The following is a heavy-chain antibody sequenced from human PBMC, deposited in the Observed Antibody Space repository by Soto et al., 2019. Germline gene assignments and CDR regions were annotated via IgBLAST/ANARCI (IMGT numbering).Heavy chain of an antibody. CDR1: VFTVSRNY. V-gene: IGHV3-53*01. D-gene: IGHD2-8*02. CDR2: IYIGGGT. Sequence: GVSLRLSCAAYVFTVSRNYMCCVRQAPGKGLEGVSVIYIGGGTYYATSVKGRFTISRDNYKHTLYLKLNSLRDEDTAVYYCAIILVILNAFDIWGQGTMVTVSS. J-gene: IGHJ3*02. CDR3: AIILVILNAFDI.